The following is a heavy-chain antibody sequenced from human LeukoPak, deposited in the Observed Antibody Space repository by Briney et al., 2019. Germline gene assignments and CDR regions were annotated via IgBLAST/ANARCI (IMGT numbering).Heavy chain of an antibody. V-gene: IGHV3-21*01. J-gene: IGHJ4*02. CDR3: VRVDSYGFIY. CDR2: ISSRSKNI. CDR1: GFTFSDYT. Sequence: GSLRLSCAASGFTFSDYTMSWVRQAPGQGLEWVSCISSRSKNIYYAESIQGRFTISRDNAKNSLYLQINSLRAEDTAVYYCVRVDSYGFIYWGQGTLVTVSS. D-gene: IGHD5-18*01.